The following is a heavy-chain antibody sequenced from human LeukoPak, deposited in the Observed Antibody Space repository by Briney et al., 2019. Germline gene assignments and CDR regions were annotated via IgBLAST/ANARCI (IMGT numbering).Heavy chain of an antibody. CDR1: GFTVSSNY. D-gene: IGHD3-10*01. Sequence: GGSLRLSCVASGFTVSSNYMNWVRQAPGKGLEWVSYISSSSSTIYYADSVKGRFTISRDNAKNSLYLQMNSLRAEDTADCASLYGSGPNWFDPWGQGTLVTVSS. J-gene: IGHJ5*02. CDR3: LYGSGPNWFDP. CDR2: ISSSSSTI. V-gene: IGHV3-48*01.